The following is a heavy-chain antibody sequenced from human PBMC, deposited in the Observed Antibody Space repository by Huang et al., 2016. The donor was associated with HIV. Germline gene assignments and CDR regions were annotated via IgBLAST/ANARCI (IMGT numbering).Heavy chain of an antibody. CDR2: ISADSGNP. V-gene: IGHV1-18*04. J-gene: IGHJ6*02. CDR1: GYTFNNYG. Sequence: QVHLVQSTGELKKPGASVRVSCKPSGYTFNNYGIGWVRQAPGQGLEWMGWISADSGNPNYAQKLQGRLTLTTDTSTRTVYMDLRSRRSDDTAVYYCATDTRAYYYGSGTNGMDVWGQGTTVIVSS. CDR3: ATDTRAYYYGSGTNGMDV. D-gene: IGHD3-10*01.